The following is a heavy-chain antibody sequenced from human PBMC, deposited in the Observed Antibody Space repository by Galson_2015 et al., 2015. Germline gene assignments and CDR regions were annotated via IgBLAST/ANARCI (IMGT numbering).Heavy chain of an antibody. CDR2: IWYDGSNK. D-gene: IGHD6-19*01. CDR1: GFTFSSYG. V-gene: IGHV3-33*01. CDR3: ARESIAVAGPDAFDI. J-gene: IGHJ3*02. Sequence: SLRLSCAASGFTFSSYGMHWVRQAPGKGLEWVAVIWYDGSNKYYADSVKGRFTISRDNSKNTLYLQMNSLRAEDTAVYYCARESIAVAGPDAFDIWGQGTMVTVSS.